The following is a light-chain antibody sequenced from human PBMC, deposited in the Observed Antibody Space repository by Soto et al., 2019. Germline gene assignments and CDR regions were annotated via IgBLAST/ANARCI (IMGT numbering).Light chain of an antibody. J-gene: IGKJ5*01. CDR1: HDISTY. CDR2: EAS. Sequence: IQLTQSPSLLSASVGDSVTITCRDSHDISTYLAWYQQKPGKAPKLMIYEASTLQSGVPSRFSGSASGKEFTLTISGQLPEDFATYHCQQLNSLPFTFGQGTRLEIK. CDR3: QQLNSLPFT. V-gene: IGKV1-9*01.